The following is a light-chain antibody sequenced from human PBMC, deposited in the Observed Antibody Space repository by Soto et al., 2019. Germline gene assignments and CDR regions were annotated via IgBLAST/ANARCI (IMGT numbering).Light chain of an antibody. J-gene: IGLJ3*02. CDR3: QSYDSSLTGWV. Sequence: QSVLTQPPSVSGAPGQRVTIFCTGSSSNIGAGYDVHWYQQLPGTAPKLLIYGNNNRPSGVPDRFSGSKSGASASLAITGLQAEDEADYYCQSYDSSLTGWVFGGGTKVTVL. CDR1: SSNIGAGYD. V-gene: IGLV1-40*01. CDR2: GNN.